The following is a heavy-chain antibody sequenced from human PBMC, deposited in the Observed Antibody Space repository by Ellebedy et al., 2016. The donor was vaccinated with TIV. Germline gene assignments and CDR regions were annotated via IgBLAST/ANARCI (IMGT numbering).Heavy chain of an antibody. Sequence: GGSLRLSCAASGFTLSSYWMPWVRQAPGKGLEWVANINQDRSEKFYVDSVNGRFPVSRDKAKNSLYLHLNSLRAEDTAMYYCATDGSYGDYLSPTHAFVIWGQGTMVTVSS. CDR2: INQDRSEK. J-gene: IGHJ3*02. CDR1: GFTLSSYW. D-gene: IGHD4-17*01. V-gene: IGHV3-7*01. CDR3: ATDGSYGDYLSPTHAFVI.